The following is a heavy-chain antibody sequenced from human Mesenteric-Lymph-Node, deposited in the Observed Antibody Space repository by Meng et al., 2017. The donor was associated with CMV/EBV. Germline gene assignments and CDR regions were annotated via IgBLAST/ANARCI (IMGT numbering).Heavy chain of an antibody. CDR3: ARGDGATLYPRYFDL. D-gene: IGHD2-15*01. V-gene: IGHV4-39*07. CDR2: IYYSGST. J-gene: IGHJ2*01. CDR1: GGSISSSSYY. Sequence: SETLSLTCTVSGGSISSSSYYWGWIRQPPGKGLEWIGSIYYSGSTYYNPSLKSRVTISVDTSKNQFSLKLSSVTAADTAVYYCARGDGATLYPRYFDLWGRGTLVTVSS.